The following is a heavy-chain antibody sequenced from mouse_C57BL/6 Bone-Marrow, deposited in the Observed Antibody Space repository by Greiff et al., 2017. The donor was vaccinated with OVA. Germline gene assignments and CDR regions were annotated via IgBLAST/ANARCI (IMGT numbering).Heavy chain of an antibody. Sequence: EVQLVESEGGLVQPGSSMKLSCTASGFTFSDYYMAWVRQVPEKGLEWVANINYDGSSTYYLASLKSRFIISRDNAKNILYLQMSSLKSEDTATYYCARDRYYGSSRYFDVWGTGTTVTVSS. CDR3: ARDRYYGSSRYFDV. CDR1: GFTFSDYY. J-gene: IGHJ1*03. V-gene: IGHV5-16*01. CDR2: INYDGSST. D-gene: IGHD1-1*01.